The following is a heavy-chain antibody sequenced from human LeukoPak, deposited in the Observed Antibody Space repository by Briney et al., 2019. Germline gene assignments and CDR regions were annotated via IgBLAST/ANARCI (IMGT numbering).Heavy chain of an antibody. CDR1: GLTVSRDY. Sequence: PGGSLRLSCAVSGLTVSRDYIAWVRQAPGKGLEWVSIIYSGGTTYTADSVKGRFTISSDNLQMNSLRPEDTAVYYCARVPRAKIYMDVWGKGTTVTVSS. CDR3: ARVPRAKIYMDV. CDR2: IYSGGTT. J-gene: IGHJ6*03. V-gene: IGHV3-66*02.